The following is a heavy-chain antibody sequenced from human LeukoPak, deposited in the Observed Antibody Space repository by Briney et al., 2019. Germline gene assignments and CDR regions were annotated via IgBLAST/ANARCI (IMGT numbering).Heavy chain of an antibody. D-gene: IGHD6-13*01. V-gene: IGHV3-30-3*01. J-gene: IGHJ4*02. Sequence: HPGGSLRLSCAASGFTFSSYPMHWVRQAPGKGLEWLAFISYDGSNKYYADSVKGRFTISRDNSKNTLYLQMNSLRVEDTAVYYCARDRCGYSSTCPFDYWGQGTLVTASS. CDR1: GFTFSSYP. CDR3: ARDRCGYSSTCPFDY. CDR2: ISYDGSNK.